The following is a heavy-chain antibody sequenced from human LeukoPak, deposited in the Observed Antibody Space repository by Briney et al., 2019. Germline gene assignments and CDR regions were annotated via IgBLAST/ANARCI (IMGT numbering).Heavy chain of an antibody. V-gene: IGHV1-2*02. Sequence: ASVKVSCKASGYTFTGYYMHWVRQAPGQGLEWMGWINPNSGGTNYAQKFQGRVTMTRDTSISTAYMELSRLRSDDTAVYCCASPSSSSGSYSYYYMDVWGKGTTVTVSS. D-gene: IGHD1-26*01. CDR3: ASPSSSSGSYSYYYMDV. CDR1: GYTFTGYY. CDR2: INPNSGGT. J-gene: IGHJ6*03.